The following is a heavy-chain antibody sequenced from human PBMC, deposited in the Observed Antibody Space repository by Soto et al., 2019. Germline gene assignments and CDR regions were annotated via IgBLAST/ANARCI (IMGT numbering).Heavy chain of an antibody. Sequence: GESLKISCKGSGYSFTSYWIGWVRQMPGKGLEWMGIIYPGDSDTRYSPSFQGQVTISADKSISTAYLQWSSLKASDTAMYYCARVLTPGGSGYYGAFDYWGQGTLVTVSS. CDR3: ARVLTPGGSGYYGAFDY. J-gene: IGHJ4*02. CDR1: GYSFTSYW. CDR2: IYPGDSDT. D-gene: IGHD3-3*01. V-gene: IGHV5-51*01.